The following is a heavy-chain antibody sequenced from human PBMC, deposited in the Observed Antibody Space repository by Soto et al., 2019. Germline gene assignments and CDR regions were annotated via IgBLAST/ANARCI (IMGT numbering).Heavy chain of an antibody. J-gene: IGHJ5*02. Sequence: PSETLSLTCTVSGGSIISYYWSWILQPPWKGLEWIGYIYYSGSTNYNPSLKSRVTISVDTSKNQFSLKLSSVTAADTAVYYCARENSDSPRDRYNWFDPWGQGTLVTVSS. CDR3: ARENSDSPRDRYNWFDP. V-gene: IGHV4-59*01. CDR2: IYYSGST. CDR1: GGSIISYY. D-gene: IGHD4-4*01.